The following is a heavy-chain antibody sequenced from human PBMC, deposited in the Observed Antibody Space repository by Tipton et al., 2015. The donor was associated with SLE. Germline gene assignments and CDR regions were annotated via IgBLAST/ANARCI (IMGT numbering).Heavy chain of an antibody. CDR1: GGSISSYY. V-gene: IGHV4-59*01. J-gene: IGHJ4*02. D-gene: IGHD4-17*01. CDR2: IYYSGNT. CDR3: ARVDGAYDQYYPDY. Sequence: TLSLTCTVSGGSISSYYWSWIRQPPGKGLEWIGYIYYSGNTKYNPSLKSRVTISVDTSKNHFSLNLTSVTAADTAVYYCARVDGAYDQYYPDYWGQGTLVTVSS.